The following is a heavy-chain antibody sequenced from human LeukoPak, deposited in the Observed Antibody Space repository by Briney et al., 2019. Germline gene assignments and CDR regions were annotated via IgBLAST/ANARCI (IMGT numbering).Heavy chain of an antibody. CDR1: GFTFSSYS. D-gene: IGHD5-18*01. V-gene: IGHV3-21*01. J-gene: IGHJ4*02. CDR3: ARSEVDTAFDY. Sequence: GGSLRLSCAASGFTFSSYSMNWVRQAPGKGLEWVSSISSSSSSYIYYADSVKGRFTISRDNAKNSLYLQMNSLRAEDTAVYYCARSEVDTAFDYWGQGTLVTVSS. CDR2: ISSSSSSYI.